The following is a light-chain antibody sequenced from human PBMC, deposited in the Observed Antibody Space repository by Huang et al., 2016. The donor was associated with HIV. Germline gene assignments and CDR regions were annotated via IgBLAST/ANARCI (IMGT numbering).Light chain of an antibody. V-gene: IGKV1-33*01. J-gene: IGKJ3*01. CDR3: QQYHYVSLFT. Sequence: DIQMTQSPSSLSASVGDRVTITCQASQDISNYLNWYQQKSGEAPKLLIFDSSNLITGVPSRFSGSGAGTAFTFTISDLQLEDFATYYCQQYHYVSLFTFGRGTTVDFK. CDR2: DSS. CDR1: QDISNY.